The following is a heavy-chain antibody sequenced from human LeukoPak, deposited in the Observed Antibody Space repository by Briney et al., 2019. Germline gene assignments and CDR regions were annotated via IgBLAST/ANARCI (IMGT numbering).Heavy chain of an antibody. Sequence: GASERVSCKASGYTFTGYYMHWVRQAPGQGLEWMGWINPNSGGTNYAQKFQGRVTMTRDTSISTAYMELSRLRSDDTAVYYCARDKGIVVVPAAVAANWFDPWGQGTLVTVSS. CDR1: GYTFTGYY. CDR3: ARDKGIVVVPAAVAANWFDP. V-gene: IGHV1-2*02. J-gene: IGHJ5*02. D-gene: IGHD2-2*01. CDR2: INPNSGGT.